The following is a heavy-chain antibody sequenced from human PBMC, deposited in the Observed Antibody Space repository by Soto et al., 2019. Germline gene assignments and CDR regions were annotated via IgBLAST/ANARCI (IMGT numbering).Heavy chain of an antibody. V-gene: IGHV3-64*01. CDR3: ARDSEPTLGYCSGGSCYSYYYYGMDV. D-gene: IGHD2-15*01. CDR1: GFTFSSYA. CDR2: ISSNGGST. J-gene: IGHJ6*02. Sequence: GGSLRLSCAASGFTFSSYAMHWVRQAPGKGLEYVSAISSNGGSTYYANSVKGRFTISRDNSKNTLYLQMGSLRAEDMAVYYCARDSEPTLGYCSGGSCYSYYYYGMDVWGQGTTVTVSS.